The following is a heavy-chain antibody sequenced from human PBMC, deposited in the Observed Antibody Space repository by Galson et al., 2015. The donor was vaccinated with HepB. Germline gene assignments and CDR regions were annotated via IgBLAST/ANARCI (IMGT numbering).Heavy chain of an antibody. CDR3: TTDPDQNYYGSGSYPPAFDY. CDR1: GFTFSNAW. J-gene: IGHJ4*02. V-gene: IGHV3-15*01. Sequence: SLRLSCAASGFTFSNAWMSWVRQAPGKGLEWVGRIKSKTDGGTTDYAAPVKGRFTISRDDSKNTLYLQMNSLRTEDTAVYYCTTDPDQNYYGSGSYPPAFDYGGQGTLVTVSS. D-gene: IGHD3-10*01. CDR2: IKSKTDGGTT.